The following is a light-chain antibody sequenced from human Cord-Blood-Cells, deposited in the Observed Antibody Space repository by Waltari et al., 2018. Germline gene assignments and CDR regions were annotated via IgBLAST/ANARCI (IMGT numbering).Light chain of an antibody. V-gene: IGLV3-19*01. CDR2: GKN. Sequence: SSELTQDPAVSVALGQTVRITCQGDSLRSYYASWYQHKPGQAPVLVIYGKNTRPSGIPDRFSGSSSGNTASLTITGAQAEDEADYYCNSRDSSGNHLVVFGGGTKLTVL. J-gene: IGLJ2*01. CDR1: SLRSYY. CDR3: NSRDSSGNHLVV.